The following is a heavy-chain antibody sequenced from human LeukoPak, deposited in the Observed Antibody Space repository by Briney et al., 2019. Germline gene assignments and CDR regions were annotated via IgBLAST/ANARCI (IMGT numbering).Heavy chain of an antibody. CDR2: IYYSGST. Sequence: SETLSLTCAVYGGSFSGYYWSWIRQPPGKGLEWIGYIYYSGSTNYNPSLKSRVTISVDTSKNQFSLKLSSVTAADTAVYYCARDSKQLVFDYWGQGTLVTVSS. CDR3: ARDSKQLVFDY. D-gene: IGHD6-6*01. V-gene: IGHV4-59*01. J-gene: IGHJ4*02. CDR1: GGSFSGYY.